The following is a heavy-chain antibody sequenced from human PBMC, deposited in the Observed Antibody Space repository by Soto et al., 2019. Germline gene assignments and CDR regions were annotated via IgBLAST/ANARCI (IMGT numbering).Heavy chain of an antibody. CDR1: GGSISSGDYY. D-gene: IGHD3-22*01. CDR3: ARVNYYDSSGYYYFDY. Sequence: SETLSLTCTVSGGSISSGDYYWSWIRQPPGKGLEWIGYIYYSGSTYYNPSLKSRVTISVDTSKNQFSLKLSYVTAADTAVYYCARVNYYDSSGYYYFDYWGQGTLVTVSS. J-gene: IGHJ4*02. V-gene: IGHV4-30-4*01. CDR2: IYYSGST.